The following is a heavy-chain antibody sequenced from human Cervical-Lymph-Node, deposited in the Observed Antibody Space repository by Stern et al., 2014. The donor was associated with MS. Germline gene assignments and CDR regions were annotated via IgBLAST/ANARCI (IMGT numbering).Heavy chain of an antibody. CDR2: INGDPGPT. CDR3: ARQPDYSDFLDF. J-gene: IGHJ4*02. V-gene: IGHV1-3*01. D-gene: IGHD4-11*01. Sequence: HVQLVQSGAEVKKPGASMTISCKTSGYNFIDHAIHWVRQAPGQRLEWMGWINGDPGPTKYSQKFQGRVSFTRDKAASAAYMDLSSLSPDDTAVYYCARQPDYSDFLDFWGQGTLVTVSS. CDR1: GYNFIDHA.